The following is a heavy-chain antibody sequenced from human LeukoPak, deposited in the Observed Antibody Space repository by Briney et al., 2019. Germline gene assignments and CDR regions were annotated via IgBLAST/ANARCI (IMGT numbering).Heavy chain of an antibody. Sequence: GASVKVSCKASGGTFSSYTISWVRQAPGQGLEWMGRIIPILGIANYAQKFQGRVTITADKSTSTAYMELSSLRSEDTAVYYRASTRSSSWFDPWGQGTLVTVSS. CDR3: ASTRSSSWFDP. D-gene: IGHD2-2*01. J-gene: IGHJ5*02. CDR1: GGTFSSYT. V-gene: IGHV1-69*02. CDR2: IIPILGIA.